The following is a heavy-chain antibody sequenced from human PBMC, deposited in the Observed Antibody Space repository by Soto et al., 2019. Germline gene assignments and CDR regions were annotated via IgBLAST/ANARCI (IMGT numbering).Heavy chain of an antibody. V-gene: IGHV4-31*03. Sequence: PSETLSLICSVSGAALNSGNYYWSWIRQVPGKGLEWIGHIYVTGAVDYNPSLRDRITISQDTSERQFSLNLRLVTAADTAVYYCARLRIATNNYKSLHPWGEGTMVAV. CDR1: GAALNSGNYY. J-gene: IGHJ5*02. CDR3: ARLRIATNNYKSLHP. D-gene: IGHD2-21*01. CDR2: IYVTGAV.